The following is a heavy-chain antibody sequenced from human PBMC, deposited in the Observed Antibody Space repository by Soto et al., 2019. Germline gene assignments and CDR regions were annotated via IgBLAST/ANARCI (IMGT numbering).Heavy chain of an antibody. CDR1: GFTFSDYN. Sequence: EVQLMESGGGLVQPGGSLRLSCVTSGFTFSDYNMNWVRQAPGRGLEWLSFISSSSSTIYFADSVKGRFTISRDNAKKSLYLPMNNLTAEDTAVYYCARDKSIRQQLVNWGHGTLVTVSS. V-gene: IGHV3-48*01. J-gene: IGHJ4*01. CDR3: ARDKSIRQQLVN. D-gene: IGHD6-13*01. CDR2: ISSSSSTI.